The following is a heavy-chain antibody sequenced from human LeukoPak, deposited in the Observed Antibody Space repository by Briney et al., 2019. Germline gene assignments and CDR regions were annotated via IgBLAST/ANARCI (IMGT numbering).Heavy chain of an antibody. CDR2: ISNDGSDK. CDR1: GFTFSSYG. CDR3: SGIRGATGVYGMDV. J-gene: IGHJ6*02. Sequence: PGGSLRLSCAASGFTFSSYGMHWVRQARGKGLEWVAVISNDGSDKYYADSVKGRFTISRDNSKNTLYLQMNSLRTEDTAVYYCSGIRGATGVYGMDVWGQGTTVTVSS. D-gene: IGHD3-10*01. V-gene: IGHV3-30*03.